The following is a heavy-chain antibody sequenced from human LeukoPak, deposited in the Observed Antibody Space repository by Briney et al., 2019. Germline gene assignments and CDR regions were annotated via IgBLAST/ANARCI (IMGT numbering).Heavy chain of an antibody. CDR3: ARVSDCSSTSCPTDYYGMDV. Sequence: PSETLSLTCTVSGGSISSYYWSWIRQPPGKGLEWNGYIYYSGSTNYNPSLKSRVTISVDTSKNQFSLKLSSVTAADTAVYYCARVSDCSSTSCPTDYYGMDVWGQGTTVTVSS. J-gene: IGHJ6*02. D-gene: IGHD2-2*01. CDR2: IYYSGST. V-gene: IGHV4-59*01. CDR1: GGSISSYY.